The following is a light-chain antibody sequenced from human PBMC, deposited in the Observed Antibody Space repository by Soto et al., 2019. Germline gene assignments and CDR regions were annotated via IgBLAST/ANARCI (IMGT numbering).Light chain of an antibody. CDR3: QQYNNWPLT. CDR1: QSVSTN. V-gene: IGKV3-15*01. CDR2: GAS. J-gene: IGKJ4*01. Sequence: EIVMTQSPFTLSVSPGERATLSCRASQSVSTNLAWYQQKPGQAPRLLIYGASTRATDIPARFSGSGSGTEFTLTISSLQSEDFAVYYCQQYNNWPLTFGGGTKVDNK.